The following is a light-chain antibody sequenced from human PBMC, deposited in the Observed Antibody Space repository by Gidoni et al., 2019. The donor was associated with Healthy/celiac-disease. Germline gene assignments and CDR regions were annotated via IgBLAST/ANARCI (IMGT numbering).Light chain of an antibody. Sequence: DIVLKPSSATLSLSPGERATHSCRASQSVSSIYLAWYQQKPGQAPRLLIYGASSRATGIPDRFSGSGCGTDFTLTISRLRPEDFAVYYCQQYGSSPGSLTFGGGTKVEIK. V-gene: IGKV3-20*01. CDR3: QQYGSSPGSLT. CDR1: QSVSSIY. J-gene: IGKJ4*01. CDR2: GAS.